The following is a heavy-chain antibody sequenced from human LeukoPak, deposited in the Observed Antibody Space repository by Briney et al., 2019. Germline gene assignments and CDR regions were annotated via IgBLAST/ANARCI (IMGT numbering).Heavy chain of an antibody. J-gene: IGHJ3*02. CDR2: INPKSGGT. V-gene: IGHV1-2*02. CDR1: GYTFIDYY. CDR3: ARCDYTEDAFDT. D-gene: IGHD4-11*01. Sequence: ASVKVSCKASGYTFIDYYIHWVRQAPGQGLEWMGWINPKSGGTNFAQEFQGRVTMTRDTSISTAYMELYRLRYGDTAVYYCARCDYTEDAFDTWGQGTVVTVSS.